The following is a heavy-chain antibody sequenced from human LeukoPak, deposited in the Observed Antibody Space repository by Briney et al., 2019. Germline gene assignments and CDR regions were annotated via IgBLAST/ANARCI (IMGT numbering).Heavy chain of an antibody. CDR2: IYHSGNT. V-gene: IGHV4-38-2*01. D-gene: IGHD3-9*01. Sequence: KPSETLSLTCAVSGYSISSGYYWGWIRQPPVKGLEWIGSIYHSGNTYYNPSLNSRATIAVSTSKNQFSMTMTSVIATYTAVYYCASGGADYDILTGFDYWGQGTLVTVLS. J-gene: IGHJ4*02. CDR3: ASGGADYDILTGFDY. CDR1: GYSISSGYY.